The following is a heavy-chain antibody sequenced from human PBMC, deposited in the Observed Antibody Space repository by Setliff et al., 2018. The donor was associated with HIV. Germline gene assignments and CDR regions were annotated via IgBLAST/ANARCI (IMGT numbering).Heavy chain of an antibody. CDR2: IFYTGST. D-gene: IGHD2-8*01. V-gene: IGHV4-39*01. J-gene: IGHJ5*02. Sequence: SETLSLTCSVSGGSISSSTYYWGWIRQPPGKGLEWVGDIFYTGSTYYNPSLKSRVAISVDTSENQFSLKLNSVTAADTAVYYCARRGRDGVFIMFATGFDPWGQGALVTVSS. CDR3: ARRGRDGVFIMFATGFDP. CDR1: GGSISSSTYY.